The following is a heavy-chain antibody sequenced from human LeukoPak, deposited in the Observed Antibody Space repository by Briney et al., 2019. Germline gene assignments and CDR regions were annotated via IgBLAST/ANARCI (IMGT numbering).Heavy chain of an antibody. D-gene: IGHD5-18*01. CDR2: IYHSGST. CDR3: ASVDTTMVSFDY. V-gene: IGHV4-4*02. Sequence: KPSGTLSLTCAVSGGSISSSNWWSWVRQPPGKGLEWIGEIYHSGSTNYNPSLKSRVTISVDKPKNQFSLKLSSVTAADTAVYYCASVDTTMVSFDYWGQGTLVIVSS. CDR1: GGSISSSNW. J-gene: IGHJ4*02.